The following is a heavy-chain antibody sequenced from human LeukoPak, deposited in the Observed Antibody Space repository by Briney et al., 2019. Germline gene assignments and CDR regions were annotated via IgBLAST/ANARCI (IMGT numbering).Heavy chain of an antibody. CDR2: ISAYNGNT. J-gene: IGHJ3*01. CDR3: ARVRNYYDSSGYYGGLYF. V-gene: IGHV1-18*01. Sequence: ASVKVSCKASGYTFTSYGISWVRQAPGQGLEWTGWISAYNGNTNYAQKLPGRVTMTTDTSTSTAYMELRSLRSDDTAVYYCARVRNYYDSSGYYGGLYFWGQGTMVTVSS. D-gene: IGHD3-22*01. CDR1: GYTFTSYG.